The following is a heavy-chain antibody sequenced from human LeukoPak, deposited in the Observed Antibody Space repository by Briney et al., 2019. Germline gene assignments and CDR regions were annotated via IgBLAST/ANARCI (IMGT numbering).Heavy chain of an antibody. Sequence: PGGSLRLSCAASGFTFSSYGMHWVRQAPGKGLEWVAVISYDGSNKYYADSVKGRFTISRDNSKNTLYLQMNSLRAEDTAVYYCAKDVDPVYSSSWYVLPYYYYYYGMDVWGQGTTVTVSS. CDR3: AKDVDPVYSSSWYVLPYYYYYYGMDV. CDR1: GFTFSSYG. V-gene: IGHV3-30*18. J-gene: IGHJ6*02. CDR2: ISYDGSNK. D-gene: IGHD6-13*01.